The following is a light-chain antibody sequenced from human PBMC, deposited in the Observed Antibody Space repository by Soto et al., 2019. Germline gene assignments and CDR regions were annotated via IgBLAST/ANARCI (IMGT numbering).Light chain of an antibody. CDR2: EVS. J-gene: IGLJ2*01. CDR1: SSDVCGYNY. V-gene: IGLV2-8*01. Sequence: QSARTQTPSASGSAGQSVTISCTRTSSDVCGYNYVSWVQQHPGKSPKLMIYEVSKRPPGVPDRFSGSKSGNTDSLSVSGLQAEDEADYYCRSYAGSNNFEVFGGGNKVTVL. CDR3: RSYAGSNNFEV.